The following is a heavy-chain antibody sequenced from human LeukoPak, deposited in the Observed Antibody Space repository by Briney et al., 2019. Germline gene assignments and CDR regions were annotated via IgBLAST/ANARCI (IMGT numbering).Heavy chain of an antibody. CDR1: GFTLRSYA. CDR2: ISRSGGST. V-gene: IGHV3-23*01. Sequence: GGSLRLSCVASGFTLRSYAMNWVRQAPGKGLEWVSAISRSGGSTYSADSVKGRFTISRDTSEDTLYLQMNSLRAEDTAVYYCAAAYFGVDQYYYGMDVWGQGTTVTVSS. D-gene: IGHD3-3*01. CDR3: AAAYFGVDQYYYGMDV. J-gene: IGHJ6*02.